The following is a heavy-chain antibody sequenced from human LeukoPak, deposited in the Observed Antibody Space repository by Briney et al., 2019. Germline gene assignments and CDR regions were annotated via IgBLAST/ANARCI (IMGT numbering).Heavy chain of an antibody. Sequence: PGGSLRLSCAASGFTFRNYAMSWVRQVPGKGLEWVSVISGSSGSTYYADSVKGRFTISRDNSWNTLYLQMNSLRAEDTAVYYCARDPYSGSYSDYYYYYMDVWGKGTTVTVSS. CDR2: ISGSSGST. J-gene: IGHJ6*03. CDR1: GFTFRNYA. CDR3: ARDPYSGSYSDYYYYYMDV. D-gene: IGHD1-26*01. V-gene: IGHV3-23*01.